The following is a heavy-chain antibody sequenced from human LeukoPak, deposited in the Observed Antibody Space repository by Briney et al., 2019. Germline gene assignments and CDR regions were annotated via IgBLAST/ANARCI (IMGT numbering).Heavy chain of an antibody. J-gene: IGHJ4*02. CDR3: ARSGSSWWGYEFDY. CDR2: ISTYNGNE. D-gene: IGHD6-13*01. V-gene: IGHV1-18*01. Sequence: GASVKVSCKASGYIFTTYGISWVRQAPGQGLEWMGWISTYNGNEKDAQKFRGRVTMTRDTSTSTAYMELRSLTSDDTAVYYCARSGSSWWGYEFDYWGQGALVTVSS. CDR1: GYIFTTYG.